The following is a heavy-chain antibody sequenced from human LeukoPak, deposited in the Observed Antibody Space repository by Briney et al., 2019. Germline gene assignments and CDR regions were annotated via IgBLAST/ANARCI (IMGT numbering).Heavy chain of an antibody. D-gene: IGHD3-10*01. CDR3: ARDPGERDSPDY. J-gene: IGHJ4*02. Sequence: GGSLRLSCAASGFTFSSYSMNWVRQAPGKGLEWVSSISRSSRYIYYADSVKGRFTISRDNAKNSLYLQMNSLRAEDTAVYYCARDPGERDSPDYWGQGTLVTVSS. V-gene: IGHV3-21*01. CDR2: ISRSSRYI. CDR1: GFTFSSYS.